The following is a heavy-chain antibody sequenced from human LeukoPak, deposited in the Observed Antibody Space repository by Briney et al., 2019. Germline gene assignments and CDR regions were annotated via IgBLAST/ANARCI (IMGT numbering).Heavy chain of an antibody. CDR2: INHSGST. J-gene: IGHJ3*02. V-gene: IGHV4-34*01. CDR3: ARARGALGYCSSTSCSTLGAFDI. CDR1: GGSFSGYY. D-gene: IGHD2-2*01. Sequence: SETLSLTCAVYGGSFSGYYWSWIRQPPGQGLEWIGEINHSGSTNYNPSLKSRVTISVDTSKNQFSLKLSSVTTADTAVYYCARARGALGYCSSTSCSTLGAFDIWGQGTMVTVSS.